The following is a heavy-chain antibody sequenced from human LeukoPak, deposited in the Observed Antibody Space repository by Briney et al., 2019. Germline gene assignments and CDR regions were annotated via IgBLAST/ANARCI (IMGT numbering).Heavy chain of an antibody. CDR3: ASSGSYRFDY. J-gene: IGHJ4*02. Sequence: GGSLGLSCAASGFAFSSYSMNWVRQAPGKGLEWVSHITASGTAMFYADSVKGRFTISRDNAKNSLYLQMNSLRDEDTAVYYCASSGSYRFDYWGQGTLVTVSS. CDR2: ITASGTAM. D-gene: IGHD1-26*01. V-gene: IGHV3-48*02. CDR1: GFAFSSYS.